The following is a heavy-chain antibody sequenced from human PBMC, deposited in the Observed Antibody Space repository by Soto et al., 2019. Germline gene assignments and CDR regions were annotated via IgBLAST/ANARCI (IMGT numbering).Heavy chain of an antibody. CDR2: IYHSGST. Sequence: SETLSLTCAVSGGSISSGGYSWSWIRQPPGKGLEWIGYIYHSGSTYYNPSLKSRVTISVDRSKNQFSLKLSSVTAADTAVYYCARATQYYDSSGYYNWFDPWGQGTLVTVSS. CDR1: GGSISSGGYS. CDR3: ARATQYYDSSGYYNWFDP. J-gene: IGHJ5*02. D-gene: IGHD3-22*01. V-gene: IGHV4-30-2*01.